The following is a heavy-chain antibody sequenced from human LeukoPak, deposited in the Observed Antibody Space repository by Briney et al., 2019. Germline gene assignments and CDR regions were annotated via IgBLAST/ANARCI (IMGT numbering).Heavy chain of an antibody. CDR3: ARNMIPFGGAIVMFDY. J-gene: IGHJ4*02. CDR2: MNPNNGNT. D-gene: IGHD3-16*02. CDR1: GYTVTSYD. Sequence: ASVKVSCKASGYTVTSYDINWVRQATGQGLEWMGWMNPNNGNTGFAQKFQGRVTMTRNTSISTAYMELSSLRSEDTAVYYCARNMIPFGGAIVMFDYWGQGTLVTVSS. V-gene: IGHV1-8*01.